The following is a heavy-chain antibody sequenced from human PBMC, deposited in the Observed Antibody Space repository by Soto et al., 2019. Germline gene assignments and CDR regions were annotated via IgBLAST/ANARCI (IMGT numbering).Heavy chain of an antibody. J-gene: IGHJ6*01. Sequence: ASLKVSCTSSGSTYSSYTISWKRKATGPGLEWMGRIIPILGIANYAQKFQGRVTITADKSTSTAYMELSSLRSEDTAVYYCARDTNSSGYY. D-gene: IGHD3-22*01. CDR2: IIPILGIA. CDR3: ARDTNSSGYY. CDR1: GSTYSSYT. V-gene: IGHV1-69*04.